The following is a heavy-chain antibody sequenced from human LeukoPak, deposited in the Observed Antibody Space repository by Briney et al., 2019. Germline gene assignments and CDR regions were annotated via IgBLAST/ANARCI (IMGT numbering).Heavy chain of an antibody. CDR3: ARGDYGDFRIYYTLFDY. CDR1: GYSFTSYW. D-gene: IGHD4-17*01. Sequence: GESLKISRKGSGYSFTSYWIGGVRQMPGKGREWVGIIYAGESDTRYSTSFQGQVTISADKSITTASLQWSSLKSSDTAMYYCARGDYGDFRIYYTLFDYWGQGTLVTVSS. J-gene: IGHJ4*02. V-gene: IGHV5-51*01. CDR2: IYAGESDT.